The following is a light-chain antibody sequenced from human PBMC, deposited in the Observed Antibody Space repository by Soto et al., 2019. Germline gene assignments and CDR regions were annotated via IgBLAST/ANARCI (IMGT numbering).Light chain of an antibody. CDR1: SSDVGAYNY. Sequence: QSALTQPASVSGSPGQSITISCTGTSSDVGAYNYDSWYQQYSGKAPKLMIYEVTNRPSGVSNRFSGSKSVNTASLTISGLQSEDEADYFCSSHTSSNTLVFDGGTKLTVL. CDR2: EVT. V-gene: IGLV2-14*01. J-gene: IGLJ3*02. CDR3: SSHTSSNTLV.